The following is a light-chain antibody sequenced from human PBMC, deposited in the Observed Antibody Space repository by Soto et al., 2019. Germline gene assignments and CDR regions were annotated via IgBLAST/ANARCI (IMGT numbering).Light chain of an antibody. CDR2: AAS. J-gene: IGKJ5*01. CDR3: QQYNSWTLIS. Sequence: EIMMTQSPATLSVSPGERATLSCRASQSISANIAWYQQKPGQAPWLLIYAASVRASGIPARFSGTGFGREFTLSISSLQSEDSAVYYCQQYNSWTLISFGQGTRLEIK. V-gene: IGKV3-15*01. CDR1: QSISAN.